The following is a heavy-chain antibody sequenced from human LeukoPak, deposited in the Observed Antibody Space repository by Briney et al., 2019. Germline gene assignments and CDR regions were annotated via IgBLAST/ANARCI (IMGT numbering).Heavy chain of an antibody. CDR3: ARDTPAGDFEY. CDR2: IYSVGGT. CDR1: GFNVSTNY. Sequence: PGGSLRLSCAASGFNVSTNYMIWVRQAPGKGLEWVSVIYSVGGTYYADSVRGRFTISRDNSKNMLYLQMNSLRAEDTAVYYCARDTPAGDFEYWGQGTLVTVSS. V-gene: IGHV3-53*01. D-gene: IGHD6-19*01. J-gene: IGHJ4*02.